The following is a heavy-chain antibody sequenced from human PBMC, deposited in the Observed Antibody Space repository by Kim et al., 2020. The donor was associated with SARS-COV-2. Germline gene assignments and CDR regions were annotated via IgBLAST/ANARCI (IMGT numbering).Heavy chain of an antibody. Sequence: VKGRFTISRDNSKNTLYLQMNSLRAEDTAVYYCAKDRYYYGSGSYYVLDYWGQGTLVTVSS. V-gene: IGHV3-30*02. CDR3: AKDRYYYGSGSYYVLDY. J-gene: IGHJ4*02. D-gene: IGHD3-10*01.